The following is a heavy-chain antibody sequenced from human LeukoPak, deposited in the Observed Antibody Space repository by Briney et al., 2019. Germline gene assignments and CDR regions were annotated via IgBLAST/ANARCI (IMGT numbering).Heavy chain of an antibody. CDR1: GFTVSSNY. CDR3: ARGLSSWYAYYYYCMDV. V-gene: IGHV3-66*01. CDR2: IYSGGST. Sequence: RTGRSLRLSCAAAGFTVSSNYMSWVRQAPGNGLEWVSVIYSGGSTYYADSVKGTLTISRANSKNTLYLQMKSLRAEDTAVYYCARGLSSWYAYYYYCMDVWGQETTVTVSS. J-gene: IGHJ6*02. D-gene: IGHD6-13*01.